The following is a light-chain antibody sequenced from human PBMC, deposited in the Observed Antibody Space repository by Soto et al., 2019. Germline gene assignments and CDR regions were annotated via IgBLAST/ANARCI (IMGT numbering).Light chain of an antibody. V-gene: IGKV3-20*01. Sequence: SLSPGERATLSCRASQSVSSSYLAWYQQKPGQAPRLLIYGASGRATGIPDRFSGSGSGTDFTLTISRLEPEDFAVYYCQQYPGYTFGQGTKLEIK. J-gene: IGKJ2*01. CDR3: QQYPGYT. CDR2: GAS. CDR1: QSVSSSY.